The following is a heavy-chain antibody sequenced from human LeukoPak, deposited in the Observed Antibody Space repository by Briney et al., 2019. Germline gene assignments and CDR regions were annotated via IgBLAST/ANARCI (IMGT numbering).Heavy chain of an antibody. CDR2: ISYDGSNK. D-gene: IGHD5-12*01. J-gene: IGHJ4*02. V-gene: IGHV3-30*01. Sequence: GRSLRLSCAASGFTFSSYAMHWVPQAPGKGLEWVAVISYDGSNKYYADSVKGRFTISRDNSKNTLYLQMNSLRAEDTAVYYCARVYSGRLRFEDPYYFDYWGQGTLVTVSS. CDR3: ARVYSGRLRFEDPYYFDY. CDR1: GFTFSSYA.